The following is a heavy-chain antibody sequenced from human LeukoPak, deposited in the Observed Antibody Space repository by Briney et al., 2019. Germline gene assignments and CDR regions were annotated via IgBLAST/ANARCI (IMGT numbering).Heavy chain of an antibody. CDR3: AKALTSGWYLDAFNI. CDR2: ISGSGGST. V-gene: IGHV3-23*01. CDR1: GFTFRSYA. Sequence: PGGSLRLSCAASGFTFRSYAMSWVRQAPGKGLEWVSAISGSGGSTYYADSVKGRFTISRDNSKNTLYLQMNSLRAEDTAVYYCAKALTSGWYLDAFNIWGQGTMVTVSS. D-gene: IGHD6-19*01. J-gene: IGHJ3*02.